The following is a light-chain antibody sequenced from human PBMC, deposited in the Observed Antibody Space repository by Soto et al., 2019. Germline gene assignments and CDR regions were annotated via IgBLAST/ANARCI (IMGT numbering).Light chain of an antibody. CDR2: DVS. CDR3: CSYAGSSYV. J-gene: IGLJ1*01. V-gene: IGLV2-11*01. Sequence: QSVLTQPRSVSGSPGHSVTISCTGTSSDVGGYNYVSWYQQHPGKAPKLMIYDVSERPSGVPDRFSGSKSGNTASLTISGLQAEDEADYYCCSYAGSSYVFGTGTKVTVL. CDR1: SSDVGGYNY.